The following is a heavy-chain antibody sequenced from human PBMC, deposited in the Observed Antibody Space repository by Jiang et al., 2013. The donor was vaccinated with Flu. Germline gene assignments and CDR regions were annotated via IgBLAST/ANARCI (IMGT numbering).Heavy chain of an antibody. J-gene: IGHJ4*02. V-gene: IGHV6-1*01. CDR2: TYYRSKWYD. D-gene: IGHD3-10*01. CDR1: GDSXFDNSAT. Sequence: QTLSLTCAISGDSXFDNSATWNWIRQSPSRGLEWLGRTYYRSKWYDDYALSVKSRITINPDTSKNQFSLHLNSVTPEDTAVYYCASGGDGSGSYFAHDYWGQGTLVTVSS. CDR3: ASGGDGSGSYFAHDY.